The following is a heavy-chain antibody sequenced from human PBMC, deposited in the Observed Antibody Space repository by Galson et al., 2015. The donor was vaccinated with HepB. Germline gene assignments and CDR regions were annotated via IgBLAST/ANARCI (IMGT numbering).Heavy chain of an antibody. V-gene: IGHV1-58*02. J-gene: IGHJ6*02. CDR3: AADYGGNPRYYGMDV. Sequence: SVKVSCKASGYTFTSYDINWVRQATGQGLEWMGWIVVGSGNTNYAQKFQERVTITRDMSTSTAYMELSSLRSEDTAVYYCAADYGGNPRYYGMDVWGQGTTVTVSS. CDR1: GYTFTSYD. D-gene: IGHD4-23*01. CDR2: IVVGSGNT.